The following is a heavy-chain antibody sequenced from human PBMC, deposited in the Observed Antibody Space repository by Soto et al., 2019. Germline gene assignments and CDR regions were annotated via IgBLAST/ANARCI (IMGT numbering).Heavy chain of an antibody. CDR1: GFTFSSYS. Sequence: LRLSCAASGFTFSSYSMNWVRQAPGKGLEWVSYISSSSSTIYYADSVKGRFTISRDNSKNTLYLQMNSLRAEDTAVYYCARDIRQLVRYYYYGMDVWGQGTTVTVSS. J-gene: IGHJ6*02. CDR2: ISSSSSTI. CDR3: ARDIRQLVRYYYYGMDV. V-gene: IGHV3-48*01. D-gene: IGHD6-13*01.